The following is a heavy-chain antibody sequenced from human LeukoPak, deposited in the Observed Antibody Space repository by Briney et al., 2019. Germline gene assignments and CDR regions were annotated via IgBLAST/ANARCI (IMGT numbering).Heavy chain of an antibody. V-gene: IGHV3-7*01. CDR3: ASDVGATSDFDI. D-gene: IGHD1-26*01. CDR1: GFTFCSFW. CDR2: IKQDGSEK. Sequence: GGSLRLSCAASGFTFCSFWMIWLPQAPGKGLVGVANIKQDGSEKYYVDSVKGGFTISRDNAKNSLDLQMNSLRAEDTAVYNCASDVGATSDFDIWGQGTMVTVSS. J-gene: IGHJ3*02.